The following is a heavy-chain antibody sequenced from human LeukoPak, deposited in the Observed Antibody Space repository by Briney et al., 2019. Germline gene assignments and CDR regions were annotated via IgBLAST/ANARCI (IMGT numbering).Heavy chain of an antibody. D-gene: IGHD3-22*01. CDR2: IYYSGST. CDR3: ARGCPKYYYDSSGLLDY. V-gene: IGHV4-59*01. Sequence: SETLSLTCTVSGGSISGYYWSWIRQPPGKGLEWIGYIYYSGSTNYNPSLKSRVTISVDTSKNQFSLKLSSVTAADTAVYYCARGCPKYYYDSSGLLDYWGQGTLVTVSS. J-gene: IGHJ4*02. CDR1: GGSISGYY.